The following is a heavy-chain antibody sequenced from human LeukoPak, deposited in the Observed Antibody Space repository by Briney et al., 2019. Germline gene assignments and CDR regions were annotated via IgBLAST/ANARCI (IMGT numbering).Heavy chain of an antibody. CDR1: GGSFNTYY. CDR2: INHTGTT. D-gene: IGHD3-16*02. J-gene: IGHJ4*02. Sequence: SETLSLTCAVYGGSFNTYYWNWIRQSPGKGLEWIGEINHTGTTNYNPSLKSRFTISVDTSKNQFSLKLSSVTAADTAVYYCARGTLLSWFDYWGQGTLVTVSS. V-gene: IGHV4-34*01. CDR3: ARGTLLSWFDY.